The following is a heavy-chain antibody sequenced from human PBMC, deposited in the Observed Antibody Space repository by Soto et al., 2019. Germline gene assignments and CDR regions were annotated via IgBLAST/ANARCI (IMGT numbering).Heavy chain of an antibody. CDR1: GGSMSRGEYY. D-gene: IGHD2-21*01. V-gene: IGHV4-31*03. CDR2: IYYSGRT. CDR3: ASMGLPGGQISRNGFDP. J-gene: IGHJ5*02. Sequence: QVQLQASGPGLVKPSQTLSLTCTLTGGSMSRGEYYWSSIRHPPGNGLEWIGNIYYSGRTNYNPSLMCRLNISVAVSNSHFFLTLTAATAPDMAEYYCASMGLPGGQISRNGFDPWGRGNLVSVPS.